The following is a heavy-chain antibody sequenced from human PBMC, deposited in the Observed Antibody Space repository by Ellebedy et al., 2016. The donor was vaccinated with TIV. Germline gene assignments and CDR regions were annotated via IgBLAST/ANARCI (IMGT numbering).Heavy chain of an antibody. CDR2: IRSKAYGGTT. CDR3: TRERYDYVWGSRADRRWFDP. D-gene: IGHD3-16*01. V-gene: IGHV3-49*03. Sequence: GGSLRLXXTASGFTFGDYAMSWFRQAPGKGLEWVGFIRSKAYGGTTEYAASVKGRFTISRDDSKSIAYLQMNSLKTEDTAVYYCTRERYDYVWGSRADRRWFDPWGQGTLVTVSS. CDR1: GFTFGDYA. J-gene: IGHJ5*02.